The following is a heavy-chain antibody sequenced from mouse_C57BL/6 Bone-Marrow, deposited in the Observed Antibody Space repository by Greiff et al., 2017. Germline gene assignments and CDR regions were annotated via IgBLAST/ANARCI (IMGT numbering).Heavy chain of an antibody. V-gene: IGHV1-62-2*01. CDR1: GYTFTEYT. D-gene: IGHD2-5*01. Sequence: QVQLQQSGAELVKPGASVKLSCKASGYTFTEYTIHWVKQRSGQGLEWIGWFYPGSGSIKYNEKFKDKATLTADKSSSTVYMELSRLTSEDSAVYFCARHEDAYYSNYFWYFHVWGTGTTVTVSS. CDR3: ARHEDAYYSNYFWYFHV. J-gene: IGHJ1*03. CDR2: FYPGSGSI.